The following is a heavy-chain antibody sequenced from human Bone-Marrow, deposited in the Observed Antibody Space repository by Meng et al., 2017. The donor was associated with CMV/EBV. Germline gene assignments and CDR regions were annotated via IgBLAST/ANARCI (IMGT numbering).Heavy chain of an antibody. D-gene: IGHD5-12*01. J-gene: IGHJ4*02. CDR2: FSWNSGSI. V-gene: IGHV3-9*01. CDR1: GFTFDDYA. Sequence: GGSLRLSCAASGFTFDDYAMDWVRQAQGKGLGWVSGFSWNSGSIGYADSVKDRFTISRDNAKDSLYLKMNSLRAEDTALYYCAKAKGSGYDCRLNQHFDNWGQGTMVTVSS. CDR3: AKAKGSGYDCRLNQHFDN.